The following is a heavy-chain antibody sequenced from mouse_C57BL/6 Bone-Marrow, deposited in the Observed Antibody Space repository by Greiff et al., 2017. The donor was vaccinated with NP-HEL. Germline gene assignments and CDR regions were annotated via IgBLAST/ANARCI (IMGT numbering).Heavy chain of an antibody. CDR1: GFSLTSYG. J-gene: IGHJ4*01. Sequence: QVQLKESGPGLVAPSQSLSITCTVSGFSLTSYGVHWVRQPPGKGLEWLVVIWSDGSTTYNSALKSRLSISKDNSKSQVFLKMNSLQTDDTAMYYCARQTVVAYYYAMDYWGQGTSVTVSS. CDR3: ARQTVVAYYYAMDY. D-gene: IGHD1-1*01. CDR2: IWSDGST. V-gene: IGHV2-6-1*01.